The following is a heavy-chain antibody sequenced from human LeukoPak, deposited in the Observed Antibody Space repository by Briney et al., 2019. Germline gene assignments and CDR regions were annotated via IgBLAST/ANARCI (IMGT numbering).Heavy chain of an antibody. CDR2: IYYTRTT. CDR3: AWAPSGYRGCESKTSFDF. D-gene: IGHD5-12*01. Sequence: SDTLSLTCTVSGGSISNHYWTWIRQPPGKGLEWIAYIYYTRTTNYPHSLTSRVTISVDTSKNQFSLRLNSVTAADTAVYYCAWAPSGYRGCESKTSFDFWGQGTLVTVSS. CDR1: GGSISNHY. J-gene: IGHJ4*02. V-gene: IGHV4-59*03.